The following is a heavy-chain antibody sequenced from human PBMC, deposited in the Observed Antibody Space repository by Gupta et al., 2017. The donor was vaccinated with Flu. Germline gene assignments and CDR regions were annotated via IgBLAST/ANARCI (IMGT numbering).Heavy chain of an antibody. CDR2: IYYSGST. CDR1: GGSISSSSYY. CDR3: ARVRSRGPPDESYYYYYYGMDV. Sequence: QLQLQESGPGLVKPSETLSLTCTVSGGSISSSSYYWGWIRQPPGKGLEWIGSIYYSGSTYYNPSLKSRVTISVETSKNQFSLKLSSVTAADTAGYYCARVRSRGPPDESYYYYYYGMDVWGQGTTVTVS. J-gene: IGHJ6*02. V-gene: IGHV4-39*01. D-gene: IGHD2-2*01.